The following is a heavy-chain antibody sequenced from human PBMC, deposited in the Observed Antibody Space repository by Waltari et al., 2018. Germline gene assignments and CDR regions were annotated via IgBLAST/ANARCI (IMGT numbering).Heavy chain of an antibody. V-gene: IGHV3-7*01. CDR1: GFTFSSYW. J-gene: IGHJ6*02. CDR3: AREGGGNWEYYYGMDV. CDR2: IKQDGTEK. D-gene: IGHD3-16*01. Sequence: EVQLVESGGGLVQPGGSLRLSCAASGFTFSSYWMSWVRQDPGKGLEWVANIKQDGTEKDYVDALKGRFTISGDNAKNSLYLEMNSLRAEDTAVYYCAREGGGNWEYYYGMDVWGQGTTVTVSS.